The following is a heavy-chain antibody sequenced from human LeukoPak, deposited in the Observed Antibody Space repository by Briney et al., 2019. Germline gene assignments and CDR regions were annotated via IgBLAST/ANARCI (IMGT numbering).Heavy chain of an antibody. J-gene: IGHJ4*02. CDR3: AGASLGYCSSTSCRFDY. D-gene: IGHD2-2*01. Sequence: PSETLSLTCAVYGGSFSGYYWSWIRQPPGKGLEWIGEINHSGSTNYNPSLKSRVTISVHTSKNQFSLKLSSVTAADTAVYYCAGASLGYCSSTSCRFDYWGQGTLVTVSS. V-gene: IGHV4-34*01. CDR1: GGSFSGYY. CDR2: INHSGST.